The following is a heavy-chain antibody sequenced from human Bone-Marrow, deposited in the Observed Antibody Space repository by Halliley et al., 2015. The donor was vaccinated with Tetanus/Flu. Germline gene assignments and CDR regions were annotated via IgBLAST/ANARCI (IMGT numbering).Heavy chain of an antibody. Sequence: GSDKYYVDSMKGRFSIPRDNVKNSLYLQMNSLIAEDTAVYYWATVQPYSSRWYDYDYGMAAWGQGTTVTVSS. D-gene: IGHD6-13*01. V-gene: IGHV3-7*01. CDR3: ATVQPYSSRWYDYDYGMAA. J-gene: IGHJ6*02. CDR2: GSDK.